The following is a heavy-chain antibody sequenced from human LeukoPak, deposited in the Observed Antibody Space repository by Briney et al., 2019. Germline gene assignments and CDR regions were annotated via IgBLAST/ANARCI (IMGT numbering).Heavy chain of an antibody. CDR3: ARVNGPNSGYYYTLDL. D-gene: IGHD3-22*01. V-gene: IGHV3-33*01. Sequence: GGSLRLSCAASGLTFRNYAMHWVRQAPGGGLEWVAVIWYDGTEKYYAASVMGRFTIPRDSSENTLYLQMNGLRTEDTGVYYCARVNGPNSGYYYTLDLWGQGTPVTVSS. CDR1: GLTFRNYA. CDR2: IWYDGTEK. J-gene: IGHJ5*02.